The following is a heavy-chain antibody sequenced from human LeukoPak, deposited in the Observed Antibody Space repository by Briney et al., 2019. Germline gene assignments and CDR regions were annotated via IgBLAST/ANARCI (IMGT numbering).Heavy chain of an antibody. CDR2: MNEDGSQT. J-gene: IGHJ5*02. CDR1: GFTFRNYW. CDR3: ARDRGWGLFDP. D-gene: IGHD7-27*01. Sequence: GGSLRRSCAASGFTFRNYWMNWVRQLPGKGLEWVSLMNEDGSQTYTVDSVEGRFTISRDNARSLLYLQMNSLRAEDTAVYYCARDRGWGLFDPWGQGTLVTVSS. V-gene: IGHV3-7*01.